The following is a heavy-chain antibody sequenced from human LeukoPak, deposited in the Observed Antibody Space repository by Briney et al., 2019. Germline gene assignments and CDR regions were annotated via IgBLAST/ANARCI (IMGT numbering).Heavy chain of an antibody. CDR2: IYHSGST. Sequence: SETLSLTCTVSGYSISSGYYWGWIRQPPGKGLEWLGSIYHSGSTYYNPSLKSRVTISVDTSKNQFSLKLSSVTAADTAVYYCARDPRYRYCSSTSCYDDAFDIWGQGTMVTVSS. CDR1: GYSISSGYY. CDR3: ARDPRYRYCSSTSCYDDAFDI. D-gene: IGHD2-2*01. J-gene: IGHJ3*02. V-gene: IGHV4-38-2*02.